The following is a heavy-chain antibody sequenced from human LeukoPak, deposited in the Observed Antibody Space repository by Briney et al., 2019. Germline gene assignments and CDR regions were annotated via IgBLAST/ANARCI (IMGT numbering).Heavy chain of an antibody. V-gene: IGHV1-2*02. Sequence: ASVTVSCKASGYTFTGYYMHWVRQAPGQGLEWMGWINPNSGGTNYAQKFQGRVTMTRDTSISTAYMELSRLRSDDTAVYYCARVIVAAGTYFDYWGQGTLVTVSS. D-gene: IGHD6-13*01. J-gene: IGHJ4*02. CDR3: ARVIVAAGTYFDY. CDR1: GYTFTGYY. CDR2: INPNSGGT.